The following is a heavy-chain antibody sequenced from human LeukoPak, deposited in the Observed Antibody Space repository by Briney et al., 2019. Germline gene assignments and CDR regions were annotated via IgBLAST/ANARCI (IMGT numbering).Heavy chain of an antibody. Sequence: PSETLSLTCTVSGGSISSYYWSWIRQPAGKGLEWIGRIYTSGSTNYNPSLKSRVTMSVDTSKNQFSLKLSSVTAADTAVYYCARHGGKGYCSSTSCLDAFDIWGQGTMVTVSS. V-gene: IGHV4-4*07. J-gene: IGHJ3*02. CDR2: IYTSGST. CDR1: GGSISSYY. CDR3: ARHGGKGYCSSTSCLDAFDI. D-gene: IGHD2-2*01.